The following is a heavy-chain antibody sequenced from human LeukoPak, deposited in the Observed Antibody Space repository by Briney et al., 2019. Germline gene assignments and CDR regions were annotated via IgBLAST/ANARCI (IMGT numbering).Heavy chain of an antibody. V-gene: IGHV3-23*01. CDR3: AKFLLWGPSKWFDP. CDR2: ISGSGGST. CDR1: GFTFSSYA. D-gene: IGHD7-27*01. Sequence: PGGSLRLSCAASGFTFSSYAMSWVRQAPGKGLEWVSAISGSGGSTYYADSVKGRFTISRDNSKNTLYLQMNSLRAEDTALYYCAKFLLWGPSKWFDPWGQGTLVTVSS. J-gene: IGHJ5*02.